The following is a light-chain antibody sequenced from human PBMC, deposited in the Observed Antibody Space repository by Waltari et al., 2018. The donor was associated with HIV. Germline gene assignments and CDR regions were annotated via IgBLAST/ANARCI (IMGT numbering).Light chain of an antibody. CDR3: QQRTNWL. CDR1: QSIAAY. J-gene: IGKJ4*01. Sequence: ELVLTQSPATLSLSPGERATLSCRASQSIAAYSPWYQQKPGQAPRLLISDASNRATGVPARFSGGGSGTDFTLTISSLEPEDFAVYYCQQRTNWLFGGGTKVEIK. V-gene: IGKV3-11*01. CDR2: DAS.